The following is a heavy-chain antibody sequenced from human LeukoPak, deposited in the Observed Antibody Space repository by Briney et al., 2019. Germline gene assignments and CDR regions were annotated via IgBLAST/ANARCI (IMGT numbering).Heavy chain of an antibody. V-gene: IGHV3-30*02. Sequence: GGSLRLSCAASGFTFSSYGIHWVRQAPGKGLEWVAFIRYDGSNKNYADSVKGRFTISRDNSKNTLYLQMNSLRAEDTAVYYCAKDPDCTSGVCYTFFDYWGQGTLVTVSS. CDR2: IRYDGSNK. J-gene: IGHJ4*02. D-gene: IGHD2-8*01. CDR3: AKDPDCTSGVCYTFFDY. CDR1: GFTFSSYG.